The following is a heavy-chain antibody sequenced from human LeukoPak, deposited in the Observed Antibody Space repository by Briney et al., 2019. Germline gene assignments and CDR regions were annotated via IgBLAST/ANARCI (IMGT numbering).Heavy chain of an antibody. D-gene: IGHD3-22*01. J-gene: IGHJ4*02. V-gene: IGHV4-59*01. Sequence: SETLSLTCTVSGGSISGYFWSWIRQPPGKGLEWIGYIYYSGSTNYNPSLKSRVTISVDTSKNQFSLKLSSVTAADTAVYYCARGVRYYYDSSGYWKYYFDYWGQGTLVTVSS. CDR3: ARGVRYYYDSSGYWKYYFDY. CDR2: IYYSGST. CDR1: GGSISGYF.